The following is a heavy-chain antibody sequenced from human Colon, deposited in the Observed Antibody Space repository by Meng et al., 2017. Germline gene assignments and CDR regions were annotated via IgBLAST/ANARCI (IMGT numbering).Heavy chain of an antibody. CDR1: GGSISSSTYY. Sequence: SETLSLTCTVSGGSISSSTYYGGWIRQPPGKGVEWIGSIYYSGDTFYNPSLKSRLTISVDTSKNQFSLNLSSVTAADTAVYYCARTGLALDYWGQGTLVTVSS. CDR2: IYYSGDT. V-gene: IGHV4-39*07. CDR3: ARTGLALDY. J-gene: IGHJ4*02. D-gene: IGHD3/OR15-3a*01.